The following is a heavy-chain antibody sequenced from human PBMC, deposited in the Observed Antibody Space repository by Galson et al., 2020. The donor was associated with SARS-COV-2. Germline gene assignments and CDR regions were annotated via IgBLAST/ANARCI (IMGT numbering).Heavy chain of an antibody. CDR2: IYPGDSDT. D-gene: IGHD6-19*01. CDR3: ARGRIAVAGNYYYYGMDV. J-gene: IGHJ6*02. Sequence: GESLKISCKGSGYSFTSYWIGWVRQMPGKGLEWMGPIYPGDSDTRYSPSFQGQVTISADKSISTAYLQWSSLKASDTAMYYCARGRIAVAGNYYYYGMDVWGQGTTVTVSS. V-gene: IGHV5-51*01. CDR1: GYSFTSYW.